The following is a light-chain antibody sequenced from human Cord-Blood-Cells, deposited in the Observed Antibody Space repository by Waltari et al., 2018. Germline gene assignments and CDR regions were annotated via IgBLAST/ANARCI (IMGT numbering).Light chain of an antibody. J-gene: IGLJ3*02. CDR1: SSNIGSNT. CDR2: SNN. Sequence: QSVLTQPPSASGTPGQRVTISCSGSSSNIGSNTVNWYQQLPGTAPKPLIYSNNPAPSGVPDRFSGSKSGTSASLAISGLQSEDEADYYCAAWDDSLNGPVFGGGTKLTVL. V-gene: IGLV1-44*01. CDR3: AAWDDSLNGPV.